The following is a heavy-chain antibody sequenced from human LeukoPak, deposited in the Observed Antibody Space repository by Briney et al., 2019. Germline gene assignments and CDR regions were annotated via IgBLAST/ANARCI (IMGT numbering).Heavy chain of an antibody. J-gene: IGHJ4*02. CDR2: IYYSGST. Sequence: SETLSLTCTVSGGPISSSSYYWGWIRQPPGKGLEWIGSIYYSGSTYYNPPLKSRVTISVDTSKNQFSLKLSSVTAADTAVYYCASTTNVDTAFPIFDYWGQGTLVTVSS. D-gene: IGHD5-18*01. CDR3: ASTTNVDTAFPIFDY. CDR1: GGPISSSSYY. V-gene: IGHV4-39*07.